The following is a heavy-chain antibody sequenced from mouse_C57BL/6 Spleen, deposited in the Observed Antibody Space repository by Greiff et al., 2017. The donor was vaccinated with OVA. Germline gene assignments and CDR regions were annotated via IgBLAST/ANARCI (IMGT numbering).Heavy chain of an antibody. V-gene: IGHV1-69*01. CDR1: GYTFTSYW. CDR2: IDPSDSYT. D-gene: IGHD1-1*01. J-gene: IGHJ1*03. Sequence: QVQLQQPGAELVMPGASVKLSCKASGYTFTSYWMHWVKQRPGPGLEWIGEIDPSDSYTNYNQKFKGKSTLTVDKSSSTAYMQLSSLTSEDSAVFSCERDASYYCSSYGNYYFDVWGTGTTVTVSS. CDR3: ERDASYYCSSYGNYYFDV.